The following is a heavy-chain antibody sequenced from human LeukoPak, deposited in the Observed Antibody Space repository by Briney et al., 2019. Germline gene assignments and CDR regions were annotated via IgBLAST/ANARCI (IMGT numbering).Heavy chain of an antibody. CDR3: ARVRGANPPHYYYYYYMDV. D-gene: IGHD3-10*01. V-gene: IGHV4-34*01. CDR2: INHSGST. Sequence: SETLSLTCAVSGVSFSGSYWSWIRQPPGKGLEWIGEINHSGSTNYNPSLKSRVTISVDTSKNQFSLKLSSVTAADTAVYYCARVRGANPPHYYYYYYMDVWGKGTTVTVSS. CDR1: GVSFSGSY. J-gene: IGHJ6*03.